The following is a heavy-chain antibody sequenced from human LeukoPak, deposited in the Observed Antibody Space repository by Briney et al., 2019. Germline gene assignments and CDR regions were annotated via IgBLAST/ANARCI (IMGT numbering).Heavy chain of an antibody. J-gene: IGHJ4*02. D-gene: IGHD6-19*01. Sequence: GGSLRLSCAASGFTFSSYSMNWVRQTPGKGLEWVSYISSSISTIYYADSVKGRFTISRDNAKNSLYLQMNSLRAEDTAVYYCARDRQWLSGNTYFDYWGQGTLVTVSS. V-gene: IGHV3-48*01. CDR3: ARDRQWLSGNTYFDY. CDR2: ISSSISTI. CDR1: GFTFSSYS.